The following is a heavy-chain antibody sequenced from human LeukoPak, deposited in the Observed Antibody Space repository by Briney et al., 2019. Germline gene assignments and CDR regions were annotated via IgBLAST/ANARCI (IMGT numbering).Heavy chain of an antibody. CDR2: IYHSGST. V-gene: IGHV4-59*12. CDR3: ARADYGGNSDYFDY. Sequence: SETLSLTCTVSGGSISSYYWSWIRQPPGKGLEWIGYIYHSGSTYYNPSLKSRVTISVDRSKNQFSLKLSSVTAADTAVYYCARADYGGNSDYFDYWGQGTLVTVSS. D-gene: IGHD4-23*01. J-gene: IGHJ4*02. CDR1: GGSISSYY.